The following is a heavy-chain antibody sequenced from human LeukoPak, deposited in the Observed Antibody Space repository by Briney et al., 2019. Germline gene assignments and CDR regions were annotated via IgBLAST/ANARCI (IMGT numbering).Heavy chain of an antibody. Sequence: NGNTNYAQKLQGRVTMTTDTSTSTAYMELRSLRSDDTAVYYCARDRPDHRIAAAGTKSDDYWGQGTLVTVSS. V-gene: IGHV1-18*01. CDR2: NGNT. D-gene: IGHD6-13*01. CDR3: ARDRPDHRIAAAGTKSDDY. J-gene: IGHJ4*02.